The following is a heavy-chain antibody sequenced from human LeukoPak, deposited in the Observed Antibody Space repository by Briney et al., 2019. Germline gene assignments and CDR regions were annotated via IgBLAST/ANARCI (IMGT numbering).Heavy chain of an antibody. CDR3: ARARSYYDNTGHYKMDV. J-gene: IGHJ6*02. D-gene: IGHD3-22*01. V-gene: IGHV1-46*01. Sequence: ASVKVSCKASGYTFTSYYMHWVRQAPGQGLEWMGIINPSGGSTSYAQKFQGRVAMTTDTSTSTAYMELRSLRSEDAAVYYCARARSYYDNTGHYKMDVWGQGTTVTVSS. CDR1: GYTFTSYY. CDR2: INPSGGST.